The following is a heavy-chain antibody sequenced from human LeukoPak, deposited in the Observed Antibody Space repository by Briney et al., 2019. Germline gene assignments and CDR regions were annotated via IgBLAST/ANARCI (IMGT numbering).Heavy chain of an antibody. D-gene: IGHD6-19*01. Sequence: HPGGSLRLSCAATGFTFTTYAMNWVRQAPGKGLEWVSAISGSGGSTYYADSVKGRFTISRDNSKNTLYLQMNSLRAEDTAVYYCAKDPSSGWSDYWGQGTLVTVSS. CDR2: ISGSGGST. CDR1: GFTFTTYA. V-gene: IGHV3-23*01. CDR3: AKDPSSGWSDY. J-gene: IGHJ4*02.